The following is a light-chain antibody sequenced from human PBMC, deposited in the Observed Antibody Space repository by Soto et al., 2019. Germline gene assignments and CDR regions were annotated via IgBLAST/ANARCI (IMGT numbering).Light chain of an antibody. CDR1: QSVSSN. Sequence: EIVMTQSPATLSVSPGERATLSCRASQSVSSNVAWYQQIPGQTPRLLIYGASTRATGIPVRFSGSGSGTEFTLTINSLQSEDFAVYYCHQYDDGPYTFGQGTKVDIK. V-gene: IGKV3-15*01. CDR2: GAS. CDR3: HQYDDGPYT. J-gene: IGKJ2*01.